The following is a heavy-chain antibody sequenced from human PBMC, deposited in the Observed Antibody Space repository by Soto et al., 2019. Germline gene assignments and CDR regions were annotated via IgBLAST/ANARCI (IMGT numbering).Heavy chain of an antibody. CDR2: IVVGSGNT. CDR3: AADSRLSYYGMDV. D-gene: IGHD3-16*02. V-gene: IGHV1-58*01. CDR1: GFTFTSSA. J-gene: IGHJ6*02. Sequence: GPSVKVSCKASGFTFTSSAVQWVRQARGQRLEWIGWIVVGSGNTNYAQKFQERVTITRDMSTSTAYMELSSLRSEDTAVYYCAADSRLSYYGMDVWGQGTTVTVSS.